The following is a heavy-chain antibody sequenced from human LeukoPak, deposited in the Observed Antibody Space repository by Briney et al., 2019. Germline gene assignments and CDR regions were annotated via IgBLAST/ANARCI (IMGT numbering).Heavy chain of an antibody. CDR3: ARGGWVNDDSGALFGMDV. J-gene: IGHJ6*02. D-gene: IGHD3-10*01. Sequence: ASVKVSCKASGYTFSSYDINWVRQATGQGLEWMGRMNPNSGNTNYAQKFQGRVTMTRSTSTSTAYLELSSLRSDDTAVYHCARGGWVNDDSGALFGMDVWGQGTTVTVSS. V-gene: IGHV1-8*02. CDR1: GYTFSSYD. CDR2: MNPNSGNT.